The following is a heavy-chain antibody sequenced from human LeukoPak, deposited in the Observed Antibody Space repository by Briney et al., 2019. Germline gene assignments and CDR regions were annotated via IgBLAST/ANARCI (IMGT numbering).Heavy chain of an antibody. D-gene: IGHD3-3*01. CDR1: GFTLSSYA. V-gene: IGHV3-23*01. Sequence: QAGGSLRLSCAASGFTLSSYAMSWVRQAPGNGLEWVSAISGSGGSTYYADSVKGRFTISRDNSKNTLYLQMNSLRAEDTAVYYCAKPRDDFWSGYQLPPDYWGQGTLVTVSS. CDR2: ISGSGGST. CDR3: AKPRDDFWSGYQLPPDY. J-gene: IGHJ4*02.